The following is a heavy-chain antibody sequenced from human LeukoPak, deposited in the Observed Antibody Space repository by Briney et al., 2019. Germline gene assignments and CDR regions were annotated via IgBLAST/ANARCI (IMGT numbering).Heavy chain of an antibody. Sequence: GGSLRLSCEAAGFSFRDYPMGWVRRASGKRLEWVSGISAGADVIFYADPVKGRFTISRDNSKNTLYLQMNSLRAEDTAVYYCARDETAFDIWGQGTMVTVSS. CDR2: ISAGADVI. J-gene: IGHJ3*02. V-gene: IGHV3-23*01. CDR3: ARDETAFDI. CDR1: GFSFRDYP.